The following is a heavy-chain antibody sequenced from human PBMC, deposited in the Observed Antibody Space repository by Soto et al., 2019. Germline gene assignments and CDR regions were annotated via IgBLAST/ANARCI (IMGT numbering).Heavy chain of an antibody. V-gene: IGHV4-59*01. D-gene: IGHD3-3*01. Sequence: SETLSLTCTVSGGSISSYYWSWIRQPPGKGLEWIGYIYYSGSTNYNPSLKSRVTISVDTSKNQFSLKLSSVTAADTAVYYCALLRSVKRNWFDPWGQGTLVTVSS. J-gene: IGHJ5*02. CDR3: ALLRSVKRNWFDP. CDR2: IYYSGST. CDR1: GGSISSYY.